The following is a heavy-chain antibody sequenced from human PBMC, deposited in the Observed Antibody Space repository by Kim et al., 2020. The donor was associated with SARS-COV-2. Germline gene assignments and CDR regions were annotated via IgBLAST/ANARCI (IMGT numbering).Heavy chain of an antibody. Sequence: GGSLRLSCAASGFTFSSYAMHWVRQAPGKGLEWVAVISYDGSNKYYVDSVKGRFTISRDNSKNTLYLQMNSLRAEYTAVYYCARDYLQLGYCSGGSCSPCGYWGQGTLVTVSS. V-gene: IGHV3-30*04. D-gene: IGHD2-15*01. CDR1: GFTFSSYA. J-gene: IGHJ4*02. CDR3: ARDYLQLGYCSGGSCSPCGY. CDR2: ISYDGSNK.